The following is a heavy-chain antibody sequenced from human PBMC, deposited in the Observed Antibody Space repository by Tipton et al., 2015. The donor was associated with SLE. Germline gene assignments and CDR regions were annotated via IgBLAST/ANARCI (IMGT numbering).Heavy chain of an antibody. Sequence: TLSLTCTVSGGSISPHYWTWIRQPPGKGLEWIGYIYYSGSADYNPSLKSRVTISVDTSKNQFSLNLSSMSAADTAVYYCARGGFGTVFYYYYMDVWGKGTTVTVSS. V-gene: IGHV4-59*08. CDR3: ARGGFGTVFYYYYMDV. J-gene: IGHJ6*03. CDR2: IYYSGSA. CDR1: GGSISPHY. D-gene: IGHD6-13*01.